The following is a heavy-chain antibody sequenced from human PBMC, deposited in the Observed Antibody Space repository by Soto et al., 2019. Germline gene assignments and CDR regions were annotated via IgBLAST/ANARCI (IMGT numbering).Heavy chain of an antibody. Sequence: PSETLSLTCTVSGGSISSGGYYWSWIRQHPGKGLEWIGYIYYSGSTYYNPSLKSRVTISVDTSKNQFSLKLSSVTAADTAVYYCARDKKPAGLFDYWGQGTLVTSPQ. CDR2: IYYSGST. CDR3: ARDKKPAGLFDY. V-gene: IGHV4-31*03. D-gene: IGHD6-19*01. J-gene: IGHJ4*02. CDR1: GGSISSGGYY.